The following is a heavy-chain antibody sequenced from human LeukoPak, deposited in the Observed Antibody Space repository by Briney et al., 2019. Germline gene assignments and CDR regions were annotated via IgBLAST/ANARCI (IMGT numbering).Heavy chain of an antibody. Sequence: SVKVSCKVSGYTLTELSMHWVRQAPGQGLEWMGGIIPIFGTANYAQKFQGRVTITADESTSTAYMELSSLRSEDTAVYYCARDFGSILTSCYKVLCYYYYGMDVWGQGTTVTVSS. CDR1: GYTLTELS. J-gene: IGHJ6*02. CDR2: IIPIFGTA. CDR3: ARDFGSILTSCYKVLCYYYYGMDV. D-gene: IGHD2-2*02. V-gene: IGHV1-69*13.